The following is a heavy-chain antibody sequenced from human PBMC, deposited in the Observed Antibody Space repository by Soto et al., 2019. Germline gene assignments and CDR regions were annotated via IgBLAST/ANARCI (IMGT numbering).Heavy chain of an antibody. D-gene: IGHD3-10*01. CDR1: GYTFTSYD. V-gene: IGHV1-8*01. Sequence: GASVKVSCKASGYTFTSYDINWVRQATGQGLEWMGWMNPNSGNTGYAQKFQGRVTMTRNTSISTAYMELSSLRSEDTAVYYCARVDALLWFGESHSDYMDVWGKGTTVTVSS. CDR3: ARVDALLWFGESHSDYMDV. J-gene: IGHJ6*03. CDR2: MNPNSGNT.